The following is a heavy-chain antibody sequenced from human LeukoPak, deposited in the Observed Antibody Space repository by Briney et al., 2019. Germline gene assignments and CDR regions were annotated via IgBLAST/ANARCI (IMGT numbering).Heavy chain of an antibody. D-gene: IGHD3-10*01. CDR1: GFTFSEYS. V-gene: IGHV3-21*01. J-gene: IGHJ4*02. CDR2: ISTSSSHI. Sequence: PGGSLRLSCAASGFTFSEYSMNWVRQAPGKGLEWVSFISTSSSHIYYGDSVKGRFTISRDNARNSVSLQMNSLRAEDTAVYYCARQVSGYDSGSFYFDYWGQGMLVTVSS. CDR3: ARQVSGYDSGSFYFDY.